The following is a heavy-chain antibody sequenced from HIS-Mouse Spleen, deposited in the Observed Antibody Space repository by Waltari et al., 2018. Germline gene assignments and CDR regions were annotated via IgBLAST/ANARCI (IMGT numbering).Heavy chain of an antibody. CDR1: GGSISSSSYY. D-gene: IGHD6-13*01. V-gene: IGHV4-39*07. CDR2: IYYSGST. Sequence: QLQLQESGPGLVKPSETLSLTCTVSGGSISSSSYYWGWIRQPPGKGLELIGSIYYSGSTDYNPSLKSRVTISVDTSKNQFSLKLSSVTAADTAVYYCAREIPYSSSWYDWYFDLWGRGTLVTVSS. CDR3: AREIPYSSSWYDWYFDL. J-gene: IGHJ2*01.